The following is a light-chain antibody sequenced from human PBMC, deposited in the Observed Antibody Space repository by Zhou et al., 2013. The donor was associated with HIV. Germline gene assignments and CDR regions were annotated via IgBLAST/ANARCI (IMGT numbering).Light chain of an antibody. Sequence: EIVLTQSPGTLSLSPGGRATLSCRASQSVGNSYLAWYQQKPGQTPRLLIYGTSSRATGIPDRFSGSGSGTDFTLTINRLEPQDFAVYYCQQYARSPLTFGGGTKVDIK. CDR1: QSVGNSY. J-gene: IGKJ4*01. CDR2: GTS. CDR3: QQYARSPLT. V-gene: IGKV3-20*01.